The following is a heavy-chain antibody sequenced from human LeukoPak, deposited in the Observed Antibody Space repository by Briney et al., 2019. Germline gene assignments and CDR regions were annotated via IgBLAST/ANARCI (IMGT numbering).Heavy chain of an antibody. J-gene: IGHJ6*02. CDR3: ARLEVARGVMLGLDV. D-gene: IGHD3-10*01. CDR1: GFTFSSYA. Sequence: PGGSLRLSCAASGFTFSSYAMSWVRQAPGKGLERVAVMYSGGTTYYSDSVKGRFTISRDNSKNTVSLQINSLRVEDTAMYYCARLEVARGVMLGLDVWGQGTTVTVSS. CDR2: MYSGGTT. V-gene: IGHV3-66*04.